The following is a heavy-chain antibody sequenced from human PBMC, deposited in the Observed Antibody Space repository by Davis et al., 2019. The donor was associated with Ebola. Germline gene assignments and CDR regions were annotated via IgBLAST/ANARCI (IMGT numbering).Heavy chain of an antibody. V-gene: IGHV3-21*01. Sequence: GGSLRLSCAASGFTFSSYSMNWVRQAPGKGLEWVSSISVSSGYIYYEDSVKGRFTISRDNAKNSLYLQMNSLRAEDTAVYYCAASGWQVFLDYWGQGTLVTVSP. CDR2: ISVSSGYI. CDR3: AASGWQVFLDY. CDR1: GFTFSSYS. J-gene: IGHJ4*02. D-gene: IGHD6-19*01.